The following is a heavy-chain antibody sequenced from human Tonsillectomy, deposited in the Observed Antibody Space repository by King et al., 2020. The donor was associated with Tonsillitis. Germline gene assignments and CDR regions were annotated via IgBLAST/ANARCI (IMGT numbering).Heavy chain of an antibody. CDR1: GFTFRNYW. CDR2: IHKDGSFT. V-gene: IGHV3-74*02. Sequence: VQLVESGGGLVQPGGSLRLSCAAPGFTFRNYWAAWVRQVPGEGLVWVSLIHKDGSFTSHADSVKGRFTISRDNAKNTLYLQMNGLRAEDTAVYYCAAASFAGGFDIWGQGTMVTVSS. J-gene: IGHJ3*02. CDR3: AAASFAGGFDI. D-gene: IGHD2-15*01.